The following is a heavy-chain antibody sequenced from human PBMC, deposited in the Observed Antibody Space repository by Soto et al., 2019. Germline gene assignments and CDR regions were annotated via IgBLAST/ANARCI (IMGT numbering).Heavy chain of an antibody. Sequence: SETLSLTCAVYGGSFSGYYWSWIRQPPGKGLEWIGEINHSGSTNYNPSLKSRVTISVDTSKNQFSLKLSSVTAADTAVYYCARGRAMDIVLMVYAPSAFDIWGQGTMVTVSS. CDR3: ARGRAMDIVLMVYAPSAFDI. CDR2: INHSGST. D-gene: IGHD2-8*01. CDR1: GGSFSGYY. J-gene: IGHJ3*02. V-gene: IGHV4-34*01.